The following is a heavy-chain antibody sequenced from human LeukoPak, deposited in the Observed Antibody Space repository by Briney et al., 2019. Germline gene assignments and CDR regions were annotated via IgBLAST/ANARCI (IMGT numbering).Heavy chain of an antibody. Sequence: ASVKVSCKASGGTFSSYDINWVRQAPGQGLEWMGWISAYNGDTNYAQKLQGRVTMTTDTSTSTAYMELRSLRSDDTAVYYCARQGYGGHSRGAADYWGQGTLVTVSS. D-gene: IGHD4-23*01. J-gene: IGHJ4*02. CDR1: GGTFSSYD. V-gene: IGHV1-18*01. CDR3: ARQGYGGHSRGAADY. CDR2: ISAYNGDT.